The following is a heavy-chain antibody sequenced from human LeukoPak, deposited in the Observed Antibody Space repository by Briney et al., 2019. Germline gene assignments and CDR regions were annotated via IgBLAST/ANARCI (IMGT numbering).Heavy chain of an antibody. Sequence: PSETLSLTCTVSGGSISSHYWSWIRQPPGKGLEWIGYIYYGGSTNYNPSLRSRVTISVDTSKNQFSLKLSSVTAADTAVYYCARGRVYGYFDYWGQGTLVTVSS. CDR1: GGSISSHY. V-gene: IGHV4-59*08. D-gene: IGHD6-6*01. CDR2: IYYGGST. CDR3: ARGRVYGYFDY. J-gene: IGHJ4*02.